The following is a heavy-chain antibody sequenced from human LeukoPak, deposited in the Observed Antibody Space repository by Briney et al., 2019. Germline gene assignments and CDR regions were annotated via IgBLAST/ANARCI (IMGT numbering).Heavy chain of an antibody. D-gene: IGHD3-22*01. Sequence: GGSLRLSCAASGFTFSSYSMNWVRQAPGKGLEWVSSISSSSSYIYYADSVKGRFTISRDNAKNSLCLQMNSLRAEDTAVYYCARETYYYDSSGYSDDAFDIWGQGTMVTVSS. CDR1: GFTFSSYS. J-gene: IGHJ3*02. CDR2: ISSSSSYI. V-gene: IGHV3-21*01. CDR3: ARETYYYDSSGYSDDAFDI.